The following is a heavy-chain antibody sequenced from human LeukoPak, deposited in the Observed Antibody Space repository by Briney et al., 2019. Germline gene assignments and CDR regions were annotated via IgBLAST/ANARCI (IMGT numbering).Heavy chain of an antibody. Sequence: GASVKVSCKASVYTFTGYYMHWVRQAPGQGLEWIGWINPNSGDTHYAQKFQGRVTMTRDTSINTAYMELSRLRSDDTAVYYCARDQAFVYCSGGTCYDDYWGQGSLVTVSS. V-gene: IGHV1-2*02. CDR3: ARDQAFVYCSGGTCYDDY. D-gene: IGHD2-15*01. J-gene: IGHJ4*02. CDR1: VYTFTGYY. CDR2: INPNSGDT.